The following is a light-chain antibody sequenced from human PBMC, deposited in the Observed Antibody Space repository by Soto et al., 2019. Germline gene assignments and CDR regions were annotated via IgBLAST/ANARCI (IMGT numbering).Light chain of an antibody. CDR2: GVN. V-gene: IGLV2-14*03. CDR1: SGDIGSYNY. J-gene: IGLJ2*01. Sequence: QSALTQPASVSGSPGQSITISCTGTSGDIGSYNYVSWYQQHPGKAPKVLIYGVNIRPSGVSDRFSGSKSGNTASLTISGLQAEDEADYFCTSETSSAVIFGGGTKVTVL. CDR3: TSETSSAVI.